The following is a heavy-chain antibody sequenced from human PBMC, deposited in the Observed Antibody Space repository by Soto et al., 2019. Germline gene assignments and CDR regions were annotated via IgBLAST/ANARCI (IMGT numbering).Heavy chain of an antibody. CDR2: ISDSGGST. V-gene: IGHV3-23*01. J-gene: IGHJ4*02. Sequence: GGSLRLSCAASGFTFSSCAMTWVRQAPGMGLQWVSAISDSGGSTYYADSVRGRFTISRDNSKNTLYLQLNSLGAEDTAVYFCAKDKPAAGSQWLVPIWGRGTLVTVSS. D-gene: IGHD6-19*01. CDR1: GFTFSSCA. CDR3: AKDKPAAGSQWLVPI.